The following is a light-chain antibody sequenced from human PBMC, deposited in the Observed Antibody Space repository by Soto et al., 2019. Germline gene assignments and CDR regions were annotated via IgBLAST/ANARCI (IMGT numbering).Light chain of an antibody. J-gene: IGKJ1*01. CDR3: LQDHNYPRT. Sequence: AIQMTQSPSSLSASVGDRVTITCRASQDIRHELGWYQQKPGKAPKVLIYGASSLQSRVPSRFSGSGSGTDFTLTISSLQPEDFATYYCLQDHNYPRTFGQGTKVEIK. CDR2: GAS. CDR1: QDIRHE. V-gene: IGKV1-6*01.